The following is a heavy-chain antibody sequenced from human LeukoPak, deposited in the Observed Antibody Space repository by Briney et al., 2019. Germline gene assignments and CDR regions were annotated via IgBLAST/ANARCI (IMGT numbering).Heavy chain of an antibody. V-gene: IGHV1-2*02. J-gene: IGHJ4*02. Sequence: ASVTVSCKASGYTFTGYYIHWVRQAPGQGLEWMGWINPDSGDINYAVKFQGRVTMTRDTSISTAYMELSRLRYDDTAVYYCARVLVVGATGAGYWGQGALVTVSS. CDR1: GYTFTGYY. CDR2: INPDSGDI. CDR3: ARVLVVGATGAGY. D-gene: IGHD1-26*01.